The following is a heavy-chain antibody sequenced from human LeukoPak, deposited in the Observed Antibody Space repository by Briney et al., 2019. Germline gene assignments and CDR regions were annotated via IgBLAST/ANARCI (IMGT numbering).Heavy chain of an antibody. Sequence: ASVKVSCKASGYTFTSYGISWVRQAPGQGLEWMGWVSAYNGNTNYAQKLQGRVTMTTDTSTSTAYMELRSLRSDDTAVYYCAIEPVEVVSGPMPWAIDIWGQGTVLIVSS. D-gene: IGHD2-2*01. V-gene: IGHV1-18*01. CDR3: AIEPVEVVSGPMPWAIDI. J-gene: IGHJ3*02. CDR1: GYTFTSYG. CDR2: VSAYNGNT.